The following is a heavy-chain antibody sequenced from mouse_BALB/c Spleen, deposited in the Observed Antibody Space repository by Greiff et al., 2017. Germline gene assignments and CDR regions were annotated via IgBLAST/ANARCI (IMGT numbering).Heavy chain of an antibody. D-gene: IGHD2-4*01. CDR2: INSNGGST. CDR1: GFTFSSYG. V-gene: IGHV5-6-3*01. Sequence: VQLQQSGGGLVQPGGSLKLSCAASGFTFSSYGMSWVRQTPDKRLELVATINSNGGSTYYPDSVKGRFTISRDNAKNTLYLQMSSLKSEDTAMYYCAREGIRYFDYWGQGTTLTVSS. J-gene: IGHJ2*01. CDR3: AREGIRYFDY.